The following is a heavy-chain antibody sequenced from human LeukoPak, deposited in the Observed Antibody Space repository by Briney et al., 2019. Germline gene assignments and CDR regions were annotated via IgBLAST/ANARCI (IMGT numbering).Heavy chain of an antibody. Sequence: GGSLRLSCAASGFTFSGYSMNWVRQAPGKGLEWVSYISSGSSTIHYADSVKGRFTISRDNAKNPLYLQMNSLRDEDTALYYCARPLPTVSTLFDYWGQGTLVTVSS. CDR2: ISSGSSTI. V-gene: IGHV3-48*02. CDR1: GFTFSGYS. J-gene: IGHJ4*02. D-gene: IGHD4-17*01. CDR3: ARPLPTVSTLFDY.